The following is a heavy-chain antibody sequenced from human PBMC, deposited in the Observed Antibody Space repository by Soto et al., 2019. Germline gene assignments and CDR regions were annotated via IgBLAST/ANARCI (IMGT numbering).Heavy chain of an antibody. Sequence: QITLKESGPPLVKPTQTLTLTCTFSGLSLSTTAVGVGWIRQPPGKALEWLAIIYWDDDKHYSPALKSRLTSTKDTSKHLVGLTMTNMDPGDTATYDFARLRWFGCIIPPDLWGQGTLVVVSS. CDR2: IYWDDDK. V-gene: IGHV2-5*02. D-gene: IGHD3-10*01. CDR3: ARLRWFGCIIPPDL. J-gene: IGHJ5*02. CDR1: GLSLSTTAVG.